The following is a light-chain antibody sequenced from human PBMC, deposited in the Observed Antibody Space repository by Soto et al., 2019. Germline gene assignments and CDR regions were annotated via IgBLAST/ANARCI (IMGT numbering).Light chain of an antibody. V-gene: IGLV2-14*01. CDR1: SSDVGGYNY. J-gene: IGLJ1*01. CDR2: DVS. Sequence: QSALTQPAPVSGSPGQSITISCTGTSSDVGGYNYVSWYQQHPGKAPKFMIYDVSNRPSGASNRFSGSKSGNTASLTISVLQAEDEADYYCCSYTTSNTRQIVFGTGTKVTVL. CDR3: CSYTTSNTRQIV.